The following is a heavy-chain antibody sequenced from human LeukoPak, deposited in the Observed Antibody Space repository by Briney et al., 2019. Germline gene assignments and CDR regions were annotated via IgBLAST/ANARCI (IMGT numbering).Heavy chain of an antibody. CDR3: ASALFGSGSYYNVGPPDY. CDR2: IYSGGGT. D-gene: IGHD3-10*01. J-gene: IGHJ4*02. V-gene: IGHV3-66*01. Sequence: GVSLRLSCAASGFAASSNYMSWVRQAPGKGLEWVSVIYSGGGTYYADSVKGRFTISRDNSKNTLYLQMNSLRAEDTAVYYCASALFGSGSYYNVGPPDYWGQGTLVTVSS. CDR1: GFAASSNY.